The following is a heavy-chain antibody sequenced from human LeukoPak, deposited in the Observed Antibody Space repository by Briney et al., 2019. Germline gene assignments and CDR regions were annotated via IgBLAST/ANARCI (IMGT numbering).Heavy chain of an antibody. CDR1: GFTFSSYG. V-gene: IGHV3-23*01. J-gene: IGHJ4*02. CDR3: AKGYDFWSGYLDY. Sequence: GRSLRLSCAASGFTFSSYGMHWVRQAPGKGLEWVSAISGSGGSTYYADSVKGRFTISRDNSKNTLYLQMNSLRAEDTAVYYCAKGYDFWSGYLDYWGQGTLVTVSS. D-gene: IGHD3-3*01. CDR2: ISGSGGST.